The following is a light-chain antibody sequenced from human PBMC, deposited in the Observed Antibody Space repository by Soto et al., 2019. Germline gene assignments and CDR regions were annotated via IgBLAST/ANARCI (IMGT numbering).Light chain of an antibody. CDR1: SSNIGAGYD. V-gene: IGLV1-40*01. CDR2: GDT. J-gene: IGLJ1*01. Sequence: QSVLTQPPSVSGAPGQRVTISCTGSSSNIGAGYDVHWYQRLPGAAPKLLIYGDTNRPSGVPDRFSGSKSGTSASLAITGLQAEDDADYYCQSFDTSLRNSHVFGTGTKVTVL. CDR3: QSFDTSLRNSHV.